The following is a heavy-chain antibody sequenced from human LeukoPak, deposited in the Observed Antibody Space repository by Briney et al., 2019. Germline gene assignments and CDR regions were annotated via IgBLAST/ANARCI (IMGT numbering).Heavy chain of an antibody. CDR3: ARDRGYSSSPYFDY. V-gene: IGHV4-61*02. CDR1: GGSISSGSYY. D-gene: IGHD6-6*01. J-gene: IGHJ4*02. Sequence: SETLSLTCTVSGGSISSGSYYWSWIRQPAGKGLEWIGRIYTSGSTNYNPSLKSRVTISVDTSKNQFSLKLSSVTAADTAVYYCARDRGYSSSPYFDYWGQGTLVTVSS. CDR2: IYTSGST.